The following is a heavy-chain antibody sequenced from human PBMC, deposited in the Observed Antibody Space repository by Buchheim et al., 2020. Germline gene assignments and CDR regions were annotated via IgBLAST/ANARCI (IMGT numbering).Heavy chain of an antibody. D-gene: IGHD3-3*01. CDR1: GGSLNPYY. Sequence: QVQLQQWGAGLLKASETLSLTCAVSGGSLNPYYWSWIRQPPGKGLEWIGDINHAGSTNDYAPLRSRLTMSIDSSKNQLSLKLISVTPADTAVDYCARVEYPYGHGYYFWGQGTL. J-gene: IGHJ4*02. CDR3: ARVEYPYGHGYYF. CDR2: INHAGST. V-gene: IGHV4-34*01.